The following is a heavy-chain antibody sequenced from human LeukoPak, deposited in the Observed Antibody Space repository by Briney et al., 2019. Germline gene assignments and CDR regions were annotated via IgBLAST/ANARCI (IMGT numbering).Heavy chain of an antibody. D-gene: IGHD3-22*01. V-gene: IGHV4-4*02. CDR1: GGSISSSNW. Sequence: SETLSLTCAVSGGSISSSNWWSWVRQPPGKGLEWIGEIYHSGSTNYNPSLKSRVTISVDKSKNQFSLKLSSVTAADTAVYYCARHIKHYYDSSGYYFYYYYYMDVWGKGTTVTISS. CDR2: IYHSGST. CDR3: ARHIKHYYDSSGYYFYYYYYMDV. J-gene: IGHJ6*03.